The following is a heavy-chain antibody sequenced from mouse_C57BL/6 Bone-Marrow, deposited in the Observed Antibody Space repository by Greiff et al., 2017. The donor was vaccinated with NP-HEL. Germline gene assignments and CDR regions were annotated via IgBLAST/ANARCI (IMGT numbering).Heavy chain of an antibody. CDR2: IWGVGST. Sequence: VQGVESGPGLVAPSQSLSITCTVSGFSLTSYGVDWVRQSPGKGLEWLGVIWGVGSTNYNSALKSRLSISKDNSKSQVFLKMNSLQTDDTAMYYCASSHYYGSSYVRFAYWGQGTLVTVSA. CDR3: ASSHYYGSSYVRFAY. J-gene: IGHJ3*01. V-gene: IGHV2-6*01. CDR1: GFSLTSYG. D-gene: IGHD1-1*01.